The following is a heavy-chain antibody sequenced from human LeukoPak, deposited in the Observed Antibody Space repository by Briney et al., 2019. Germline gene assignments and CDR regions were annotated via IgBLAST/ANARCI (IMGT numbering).Heavy chain of an antibody. CDR1: GGSISSGSYY. Sequence: SETLSLTCTVSGGSISSGSYYWSWIRQPAGKGLEWIGRIYTSGSTNYNPSLKSRVTISVDTSKNQFSLKLSSVTAADTAVYYCARGGFWSGYYTRYFDYWGQGTLVTVSS. CDR2: IYTSGST. CDR3: ARGGFWSGYYTRYFDY. J-gene: IGHJ4*02. D-gene: IGHD3-3*01. V-gene: IGHV4-61*02.